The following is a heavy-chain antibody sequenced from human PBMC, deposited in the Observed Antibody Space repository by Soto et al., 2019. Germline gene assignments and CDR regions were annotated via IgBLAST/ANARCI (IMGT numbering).Heavy chain of an antibody. J-gene: IGHJ4*01. CDR1: GFTFRHYS. CDR2: ISTSSSPR. D-gene: IGHD3-9*01. CDR3: ARDALQYYDIDVRHAS. Sequence: PGGSLRLSCAASGFTFRHYSMHWVRQAPGKGLEWVAYISTSSSPRCYADSVKCRFTISGDNDSTSLYLVMSSLRDEDTAIDYLARDALQYYDIDVRHASRGPGTLVTVSS. V-gene: IGHV3-48*02.